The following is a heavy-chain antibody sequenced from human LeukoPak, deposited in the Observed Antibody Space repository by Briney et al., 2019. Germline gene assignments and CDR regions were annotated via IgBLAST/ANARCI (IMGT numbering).Heavy chain of an antibody. Sequence: ASVKVSCKASGYTFTSYGISWVRQAPGQGLEWMGWISAYNGNTNYAQKLQGRVTMTTDTSTSTAYMELRSLRSEDTAVYYCARGAAAGIFFHYYGMDVWGQGTTVTVSS. V-gene: IGHV1-18*01. J-gene: IGHJ6*02. CDR2: ISAYNGNT. D-gene: IGHD6-13*01. CDR3: ARGAAAGIFFHYYGMDV. CDR1: GYTFTSYG.